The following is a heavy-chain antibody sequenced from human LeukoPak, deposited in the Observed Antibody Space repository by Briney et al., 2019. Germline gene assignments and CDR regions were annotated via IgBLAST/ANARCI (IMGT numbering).Heavy chain of an antibody. CDR3: AKGGGLSSPIAN. CDR2: ISGSGGST. J-gene: IGHJ4*02. V-gene: IGHV3-23*01. CDR1: GFTFSTYA. Sequence: GSLRLSCAASGFTFSTYAMSWVRQAPGKGLEWVSAISGSGGSTYYADSVKGRFTISRDNSKNTLYLQMNSLRAVDTAVYYCAKGGGLSSPIANWGQGTLVTVSS. D-gene: IGHD1-26*01.